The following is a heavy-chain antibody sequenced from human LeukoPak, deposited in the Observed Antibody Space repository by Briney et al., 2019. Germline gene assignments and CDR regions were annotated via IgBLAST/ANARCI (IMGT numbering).Heavy chain of an antibody. CDR3: ARGPDNFGWPHY. CDR2: IYTSGST. J-gene: IGHJ4*02. V-gene: IGHV4-4*07. Sequence: SETLSLTCTVSGGSISSYYWSWIRQPAGKGLEWIGRIYTSGSTNYNPSLKSRVTMSVDTSKNQFSLKLSSVAAADTAVYYCARGPDNFGWPHYWGQGTLVTVSS. D-gene: IGHD5-24*01. CDR1: GGSISSYY.